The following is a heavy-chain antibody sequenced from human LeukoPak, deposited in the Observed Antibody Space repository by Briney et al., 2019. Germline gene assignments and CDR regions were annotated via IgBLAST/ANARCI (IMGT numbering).Heavy chain of an antibody. D-gene: IGHD6-19*01. J-gene: IGHJ4*02. V-gene: IGHV3-74*01. CDR2: INTDGTVT. CDR3: ATKQWLAPPPDS. CDR1: VFTFSKYW. Sequence: PGGSLRLSCAASVFTFSKYWMLRVPQAPGKGLESVSRINTDGTVTTDAVSVKGRFTVSRDNADNTLFLQRNSVRDEDTAVYYCATKQWLAPPPDSWGQGTPVTVSS.